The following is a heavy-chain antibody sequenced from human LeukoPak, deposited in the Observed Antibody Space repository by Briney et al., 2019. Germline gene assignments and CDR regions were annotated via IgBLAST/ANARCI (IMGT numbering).Heavy chain of an antibody. CDR2: ISYDGSNK. CDR3: HSWLLQPSLRINSRSCDY. V-gene: IGHV3-30*04. CDR1: GFTFSSYA. Sequence: PGGSLRLSCAASGFTFSSYAMHWVRQAPGKGLEWVAVISYDGSNKYYADSVKGRFTISRDNSKNTLYLQMNSLRAGDTAVYYCHSWLLQPSLRINSRSCDYWGQGTLVTVSS. J-gene: IGHJ4*02. D-gene: IGHD3-22*01.